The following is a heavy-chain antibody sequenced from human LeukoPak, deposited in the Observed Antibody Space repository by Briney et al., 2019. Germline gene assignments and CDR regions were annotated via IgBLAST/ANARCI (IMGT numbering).Heavy chain of an antibody. CDR1: GFSLSTSGMC. D-gene: IGHD2-15*01. V-gene: IGHV4-61*08. CDR2: IYCSGST. Sequence: ESAPTLVTPTQTLTLTCTFSGFSLSTSGMCVSWIRQPPGKGLVGIGSIYCSGSTNYTPSLKSRVTISVDTSKSQFSLKLSSVTAADTAVYYCARDGPRGYCSGGSCSTYFDYWGQGTLVTVSS. CDR3: ARDGPRGYCSGGSCSTYFDY. J-gene: IGHJ4*02.